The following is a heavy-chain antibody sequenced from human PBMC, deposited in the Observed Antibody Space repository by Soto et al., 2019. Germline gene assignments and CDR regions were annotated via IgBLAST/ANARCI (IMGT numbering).Heavy chain of an antibody. V-gene: IGHV6-1*01. CDR2: TYYRSKWYN. CDR1: GDSVSSDSAA. J-gene: IGHJ5*02. D-gene: IGHD6-19*01. CDR3: ERDLLQGYSSGWSNWFDP. Sequence: SQTLSFTCAISGDSVSSDSAAWNLISQSPSRGLEWLGRTYYRSKWYNDYAVSVKSRITINPDTSKNQFSLQLNSVTPEDTAVYYCERDLLQGYSSGWSNWFDPWGQGTLVTVSS.